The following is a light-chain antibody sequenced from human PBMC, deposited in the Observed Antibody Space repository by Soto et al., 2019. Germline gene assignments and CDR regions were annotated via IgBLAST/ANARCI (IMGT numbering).Light chain of an antibody. CDR3: CSYAGSSTYV. CDR1: SSNIGNDY. V-gene: IGLV1-51*01. J-gene: IGLJ1*01. Sequence: QSVLTQPPSVSAAPGQKVTISCSGSSSNIGNDYVSWYQQFPGTAPKLLIYDNDKRPSGIPDRFSASKSGTSATLGITGLQTGDEADYYCCSYAGSSTYVFGTGTKVTVL. CDR2: DND.